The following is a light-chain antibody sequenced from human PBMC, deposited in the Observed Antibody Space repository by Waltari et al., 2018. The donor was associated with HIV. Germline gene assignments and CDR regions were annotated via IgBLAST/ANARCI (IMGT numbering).Light chain of an antibody. CDR2: DAS. J-gene: IGKJ4*01. CDR1: QDIRNF. CDR3: QQYNNVPLT. Sequence: DIQMTQSPPSLSASVGDRVTITCQASQDIRNFLNWYQQKPGQVPKLLIYDASNLETGVPSRFSGSDSGTDFTLTISSLQPDDIATYYCQQYNNVPLTFGGGTKVEIK. V-gene: IGKV1-33*01.